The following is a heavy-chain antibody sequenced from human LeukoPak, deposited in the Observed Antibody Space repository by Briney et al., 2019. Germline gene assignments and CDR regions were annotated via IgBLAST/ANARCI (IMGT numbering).Heavy chain of an antibody. CDR3: TRRYGDHSGWAGYHDS. CDR1: GFSFSDYI. V-gene: IGHV3-64*02. CDR2: IRSDGSST. Sequence: GGSLRLSCVASGFSFSDYIMHWVRQAPGKGLEYVSAIRSDGSSTVYPDSVKGRFTISRDNSKSTLYLQLGSLRAEDTAVYYCTRRYGDHSGWAGYHDSWGQGTLVTVSS. D-gene: IGHD6-19*01. J-gene: IGHJ4*02.